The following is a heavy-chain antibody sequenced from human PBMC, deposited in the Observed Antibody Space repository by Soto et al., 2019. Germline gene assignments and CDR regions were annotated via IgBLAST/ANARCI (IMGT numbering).Heavy chain of an antibody. CDR2: VYYRGST. D-gene: IGHD5-18*01. CDR1: GGSISSYY. J-gene: IGHJ4*02. V-gene: IGHV4-59*01. CDR3: ARDPLRSSYYYFDY. Sequence: PSETLSLTCSVSGGSISSYYWSWIRQPPGKGLEWIGYVYYRGSTSYNPSLKSRVTISVDTSKNQFSLKLASVTAADTAVYYCARDPLRSSYYYFDYWGQGALVTVSS.